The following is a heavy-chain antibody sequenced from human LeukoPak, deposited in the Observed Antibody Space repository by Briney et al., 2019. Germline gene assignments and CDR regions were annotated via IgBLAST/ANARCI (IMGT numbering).Heavy chain of an antibody. D-gene: IGHD7-27*01. CDR3: ARASWGYDFDS. Sequence: GGSLRLSCAVSGFNVSHYYMSWVRQAPGKGLEGVSVIYSNNTTYYADAVKGRFTISRGNSNSTLYLQMNNLRVDDTAVYYCARASWGYDFDSWGLGTLVAVSS. CDR2: IYSNNTT. CDR1: GFNVSHYY. J-gene: IGHJ4*02. V-gene: IGHV3-53*01.